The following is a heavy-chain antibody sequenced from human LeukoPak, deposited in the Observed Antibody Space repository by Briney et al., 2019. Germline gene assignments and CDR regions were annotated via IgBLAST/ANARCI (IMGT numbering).Heavy chain of an antibody. V-gene: IGHV3-74*01. D-gene: IGHD1-26*01. CDR2: INSDGSST. Sequence: GGSLRLSCAASGFTFSSYWMHWVRQAPGKGLVWVSRINSDGSSTSYADSVKGRFTISRDNAKNTLYLQMNSLRAEDTAVYYCARVPEYSGNDYWSQGTLVTVSS. J-gene: IGHJ4*02. CDR3: ARVPEYSGNDY. CDR1: GFTFSSYW.